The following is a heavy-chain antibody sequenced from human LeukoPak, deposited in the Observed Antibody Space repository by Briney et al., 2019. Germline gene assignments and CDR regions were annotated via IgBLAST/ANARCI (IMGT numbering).Heavy chain of an antibody. J-gene: IGHJ1*01. CDR2: IYYSGST. V-gene: IGHV4-39*01. D-gene: IGHD6-13*01. Sequence: SETLSLTCTVSGGSISGSSYYWGWIRQPPGKGLEWIGSIYYSGSTYYNPSLKSRVTISVDTSKNQFSLKLSSVTAADTAVYYCASRVGIAAAGTWHFQHWGQGTLVTVSS. CDR3: ASRVGIAAAGTWHFQH. CDR1: GGSISGSSYY.